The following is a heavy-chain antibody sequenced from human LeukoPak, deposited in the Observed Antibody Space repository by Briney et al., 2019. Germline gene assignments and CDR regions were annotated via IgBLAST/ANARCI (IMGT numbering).Heavy chain of an antibody. Sequence: GASVKVSCKASGYTFTGYYMHWVRQAPGQGLEWMGWINPNSGGTNYAQKFQGRVTMTRDTSISTAYMELSRLRSDDTAVYYCARDPGGATTYFDYWGQGTLVTVSS. J-gene: IGHJ4*02. CDR3: ARDPGGATTYFDY. CDR2: INPNSGGT. CDR1: GYTFTGYY. D-gene: IGHD1-26*01. V-gene: IGHV1-2*02.